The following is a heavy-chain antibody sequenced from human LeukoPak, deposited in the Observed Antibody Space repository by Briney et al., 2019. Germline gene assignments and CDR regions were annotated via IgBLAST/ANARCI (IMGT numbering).Heavy chain of an antibody. V-gene: IGHV3-23*01. D-gene: IGHD1-1*01. J-gene: IGHJ4*02. CDR2: ISGTGGST. CDR1: GFAFSDDS. CDR3: AKVRTGHYFDY. Sequence: GGSLRLSCVASGFAFSDDSMNWVRQAPGKGLEWVSSISGTGGSTYYADSVKGRFTISRDNSNNTLFLQMNSLRAEDTAVYYCAKVRTGHYFDYWGQGTLVTVSS.